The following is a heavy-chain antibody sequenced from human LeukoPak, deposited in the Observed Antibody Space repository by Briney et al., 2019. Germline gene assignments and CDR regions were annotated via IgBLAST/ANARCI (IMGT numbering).Heavy chain of an antibody. CDR2: IGSSSSSI. Sequence: GGSLRLSCAASGFTFSSYSMNWVRQAPGKGLEWVSSIGSSSSSIYYADSVKGRFTISRDNAKNSLYLQMNSLRAEDTAVYYCARELSEAFDIWGQGTMVTVSS. CDR1: GFTFSSYS. V-gene: IGHV3-21*01. D-gene: IGHD4/OR15-4a*01. CDR3: ARELSEAFDI. J-gene: IGHJ3*02.